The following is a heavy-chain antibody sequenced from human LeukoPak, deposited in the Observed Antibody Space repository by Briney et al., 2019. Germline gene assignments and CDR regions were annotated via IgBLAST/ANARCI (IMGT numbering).Heavy chain of an antibody. D-gene: IGHD5-12*01. Sequence: GGSLRLSCAGSGFTFSSYEMNWVRQAPGKGLEWVSYISSSGSNIYYADSVKGRFTISRDNAKNSLYLQMNSLRAEDTAVYYCDRGWISDSFDYWGQGTLVTVSS. CDR3: DRGWISDSFDY. CDR2: ISSSGSNI. J-gene: IGHJ4*02. CDR1: GFTFSSYE. V-gene: IGHV3-48*03.